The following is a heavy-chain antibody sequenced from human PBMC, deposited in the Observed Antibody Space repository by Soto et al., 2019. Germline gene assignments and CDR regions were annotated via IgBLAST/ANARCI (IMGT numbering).Heavy chain of an antibody. V-gene: IGHV1-8*01. D-gene: IGHD6-13*01. Sequence: GASVKVSCKASGYTFTSYDINWVRQATGQGLEWMGWMNPNSGNTGYAQKFQGRVTMTRNTSISTAYMELSSLRSEDTAVYYCARGLSAAVTDYYYYGMDVWGQGTTVTVSS. CDR3: ARGLSAAVTDYYYYGMDV. CDR1: GYTFTSYD. CDR2: MNPNSGNT. J-gene: IGHJ6*02.